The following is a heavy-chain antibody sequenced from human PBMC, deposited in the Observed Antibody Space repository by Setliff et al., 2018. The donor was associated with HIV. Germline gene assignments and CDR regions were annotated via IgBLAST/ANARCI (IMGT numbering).Heavy chain of an antibody. CDR1: GGSFSGHY. V-gene: IGHV4-34*01. J-gene: IGHJ4*02. D-gene: IGHD3-22*01. CDR2: INHSGST. CDR3: ARLGYNYDSSGHGL. Sequence: PSETLSLTCAVYGGSFSGHYWNRFRQPPGKGLEWIGEINHSGSTNYKSSLKSRVTISADTSKRQFSLKLSSVTAADTAVYYCARLGYNYDSSGHGLWGQGTLVTVSS.